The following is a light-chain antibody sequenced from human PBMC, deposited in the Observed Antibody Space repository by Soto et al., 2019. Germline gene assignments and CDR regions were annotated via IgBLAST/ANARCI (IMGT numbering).Light chain of an antibody. J-gene: IGKJ5*01. V-gene: IGKV3-20*01. CDR3: QQYGSSHT. CDR1: QSVTSTY. CDR2: GAS. Sequence: EFVWPQSPGTLSLSPGERATLSCRASQSVTSTYLAWYQQKPGQAPRLLIYGASSRAIGIPDRFSGSVSGSDFILTINRLEPEDFAVYYCQQYGSSHTFGQGTRLEI.